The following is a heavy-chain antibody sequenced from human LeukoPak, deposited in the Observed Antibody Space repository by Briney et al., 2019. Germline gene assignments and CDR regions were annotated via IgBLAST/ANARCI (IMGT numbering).Heavy chain of an antibody. CDR2: IYYSGST. J-gene: IGHJ4*01. D-gene: IGHD2-15*01. Sequence: SETLSLTCTVSGGSISSYYWSWIRQPPGKGLEWIGYIYYSGSTNYNPSLKSRLTISVDMAKNQFSLKLNSMTATDTAIYYCARQRQHCDGGSCFPPDHWGHGTLVTVSS. CDR1: GGSISSYY. V-gene: IGHV4-59*08. CDR3: ARQRQHCDGGSCFPPDH.